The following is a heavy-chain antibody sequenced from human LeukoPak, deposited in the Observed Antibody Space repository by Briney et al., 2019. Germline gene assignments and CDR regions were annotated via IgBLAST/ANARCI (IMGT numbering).Heavy chain of an antibody. V-gene: IGHV3-48*01. CDR1: GFTFSSYS. CDR2: ISSSSSTI. J-gene: IGHJ6*03. CDR3: ARDYCTNGVCYHYYYYMDV. Sequence: AGGSLRLSCAASGFTFSSYSMNWVRQAPGKGLEWVSYISSSSSTIYYADSVKGRFTISRDNAKNSLYLQMNSLRAEDTAVHYCARDYCTNGVCYHYYYYMDVWGKGTTVTVSS. D-gene: IGHD2-8*01.